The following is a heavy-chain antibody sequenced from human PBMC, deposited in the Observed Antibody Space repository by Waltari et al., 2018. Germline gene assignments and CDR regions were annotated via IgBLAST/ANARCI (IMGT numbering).Heavy chain of an antibody. CDR2: IRNKAYGGTT. D-gene: IGHD1-26*01. J-gene: IGHJ4*02. V-gene: IGHV3-49*03. CDR3: TRGWYGGSFLFDY. Sequence: EVQLVESGGGLVQPGRSLRLSCTPSGFPFGDYAVSWFRPDPGKGLEWVAYIRNKAYGGTTEYAAAVKGRFTISRDDSENIAYLQMNSLKIEDTAVYYCTRGWYGGSFLFDYWGQGTLVTVSS. CDR1: GFPFGDYA.